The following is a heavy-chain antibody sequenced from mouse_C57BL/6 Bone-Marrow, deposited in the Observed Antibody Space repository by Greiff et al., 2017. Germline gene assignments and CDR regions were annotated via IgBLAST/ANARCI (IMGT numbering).Heavy chain of an antibody. V-gene: IGHV1-18*01. D-gene: IGHD2-2*01. J-gene: IGHJ4*01. CDR2: INPNNGGT. Sequence: VQLKESGPELVKPGASVKIPCKASGYTFTDYNMDWVKQSHGKSLEWIGDINPNNGGTIYNQKFKGKATLTVDKSSSTAYIELRSLTSEDTAVYYCARRLRGVDYWGQGTSVTVSS. CDR3: ARRLRGVDY. CDR1: GYTFTDYN.